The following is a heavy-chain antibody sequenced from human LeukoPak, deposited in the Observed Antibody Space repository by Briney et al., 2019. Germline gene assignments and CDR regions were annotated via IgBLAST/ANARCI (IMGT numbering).Heavy chain of an antibody. CDR2: ISAYNGNT. CDR1: GYTFTSYG. J-gene: IGHJ6*03. D-gene: IGHD3-9*01. Sequence: ASVKVSCKASGYTFTSYGISWVRQAPGQGLEWMGWISAYNGNTNYAQKFQGRVTITADESTSTAYMELSSLRSEDTAVYYCARGVIGYYDILTGRWDYYMDVWGKGTTVTISS. V-gene: IGHV1-18*01. CDR3: ARGVIGYYDILTGRWDYYMDV.